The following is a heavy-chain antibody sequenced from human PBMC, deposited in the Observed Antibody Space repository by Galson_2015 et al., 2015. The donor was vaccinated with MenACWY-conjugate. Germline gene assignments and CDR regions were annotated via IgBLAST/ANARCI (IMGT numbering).Heavy chain of an antibody. Sequence: QSGAEVTQPGASVRVSCTASGLIFTHSGFNWVRQAPGQGLEWTGWISASNGNTKYAQRFQDRVTMTTDKSTSAAYIELRSLTSDDTGLFYAAREMGYFDHWGNVSLVTVSS. CDR3: AREMGYFDH. J-gene: IGHJ4*01. V-gene: IGHV1-18*04. D-gene: IGHD6-13*01. CDR1: GLIFTHSG. CDR2: ISASNGNT.